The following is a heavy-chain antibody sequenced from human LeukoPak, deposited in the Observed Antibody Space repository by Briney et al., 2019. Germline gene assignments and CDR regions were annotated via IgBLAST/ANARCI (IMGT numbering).Heavy chain of an antibody. CDR3: ARVYSGITPTLLY. V-gene: IGHV3-30-3*01. Sequence: GGSLRLSCAASGFTFSSYAIHWVRQAPGKGLEWVAVISNDGSNKYYADSVKGRFTSSRDNSKNTLYLQMSSLRAEDTAVYYCARVYSGITPTLLYWGQGTLVTVSS. D-gene: IGHD1-26*01. CDR1: GFTFSSYA. CDR2: ISNDGSNK. J-gene: IGHJ4*02.